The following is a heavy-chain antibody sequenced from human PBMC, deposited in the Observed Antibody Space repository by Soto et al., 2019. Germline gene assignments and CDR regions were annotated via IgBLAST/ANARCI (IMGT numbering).Heavy chain of an antibody. V-gene: IGHV1-46*01. Sequence: QVQLVQSGAEVKKPVASVKVSCKASGYTFTSYYMHWVRQAPGQGLEWMGIINPSVGSTTYAQKFQGRVTMTRDTSTSTVYMELSSLRSEDTAVYYCAFGLTYYYYYMDVWGKGTTVTVSS. CDR1: GYTFTSYY. CDR3: AFGLTYYYYYMDV. CDR2: INPSVGST. J-gene: IGHJ6*03. D-gene: IGHD3-10*01.